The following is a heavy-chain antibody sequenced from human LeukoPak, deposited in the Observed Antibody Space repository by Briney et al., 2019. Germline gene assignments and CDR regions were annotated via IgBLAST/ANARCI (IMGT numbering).Heavy chain of an antibody. Sequence: GGSLRLSCAASGFTFSSYGMHWVRQAPGKGLEGVAVISYDGSNKYYADSVKGRFTISRDNSKNTLYLQMNSLRAEDTAVYYCAKDRVVPADQNYYYYGMDVWGQGTTVTVSS. CDR1: GFTFSSYG. CDR2: ISYDGSNK. J-gene: IGHJ6*02. V-gene: IGHV3-30*18. CDR3: AKDRVVPADQNYYYYGMDV. D-gene: IGHD2-2*01.